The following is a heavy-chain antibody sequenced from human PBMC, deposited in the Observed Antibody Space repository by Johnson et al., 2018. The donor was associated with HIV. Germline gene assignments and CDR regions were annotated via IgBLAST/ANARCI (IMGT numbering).Heavy chain of an antibody. Sequence: VQLVESGGGLVQPGGFLRLSCAASGFTFSRYWMSWVRQAPGKGLEWVANIKQDGSEKYHVDSVKGRFTISRDNAKNSLYLQMNSLRAEDTAVYYCARVMQADAFDIWGQGTMVTVSS. CDR1: GFTFSRYW. CDR2: IKQDGSEK. J-gene: IGHJ3*02. V-gene: IGHV3-7*02. D-gene: IGHD2-8*01. CDR3: ARVMQADAFDI.